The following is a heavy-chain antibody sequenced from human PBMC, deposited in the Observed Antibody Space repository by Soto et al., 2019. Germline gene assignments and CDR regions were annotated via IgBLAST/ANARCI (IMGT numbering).Heavy chain of an antibody. D-gene: IGHD3-3*01. CDR1: GFTFSSYW. CDR2: IKQDGSEK. J-gene: IGHJ6*02. CDR3: ARDRGDFWSGYYSYYYYGMDV. V-gene: IGHV3-7*05. Sequence: GSLRLSCAASGFTFSSYWMSWVRQAPGKGLEWVANIKQDGSEKYYVDSVKGQFTISRDNAKNSLYLQMNSLRAEDTAVYYCARDRGDFWSGYYSYYYYGMDVWGQGTTVTVS.